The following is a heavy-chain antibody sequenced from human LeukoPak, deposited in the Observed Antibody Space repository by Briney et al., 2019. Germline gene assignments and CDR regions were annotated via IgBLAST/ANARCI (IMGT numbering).Heavy chain of an antibody. Sequence: GASVKISCKASGYTFTSYGISWVRQAPGQGLEWMGWISAYNGNTNYAQKLQGRVTMTTDTSTSTVYMELSSLRSEDTAVYYCARAKSGYSFDYWGQGTLVTVSS. J-gene: IGHJ4*02. V-gene: IGHV1-18*01. CDR1: GYTFTSYG. CDR3: ARAKSGYSFDY. D-gene: IGHD3-3*01. CDR2: ISAYNGNT.